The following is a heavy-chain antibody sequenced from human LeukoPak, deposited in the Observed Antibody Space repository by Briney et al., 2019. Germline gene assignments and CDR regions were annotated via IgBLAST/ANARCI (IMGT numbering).Heavy chain of an antibody. CDR2: LSGSGGST. CDR3: AKVRPTRFVESSGWLELGY. J-gene: IGHJ4*02. Sequence: GGSLRLSCAASGFTFSSYAMTCVRQAPGKGLEWVSTLSGSGGSTYYADSVKGRFTISRDNSKNTLYLQMNSLRTEDTAFYYCAKVRPTRFVESSGWLELGYWGQGTLVTVSS. D-gene: IGHD6-19*01. V-gene: IGHV3-23*01. CDR1: GFTFSSYA.